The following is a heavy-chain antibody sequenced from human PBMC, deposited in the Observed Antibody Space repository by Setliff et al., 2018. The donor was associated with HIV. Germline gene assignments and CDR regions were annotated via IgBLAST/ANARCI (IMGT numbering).Heavy chain of an antibody. J-gene: IGHJ4*02. CDR3: AKGAGFYGDYTFDH. CDR1: GPSINIHY. Sequence: PSETLSLTCTVSGPSINIHYWSWIRKSPGKGFEWIGYIYSTGSTNYNPSLQSRVTISMVASMNQFSLKVTSVTAADTAVYYCAKGAGFYGDYTFDHWGQGRQVTVSS. CDR2: IYSTGST. D-gene: IGHD4-17*01. V-gene: IGHV4-59*11.